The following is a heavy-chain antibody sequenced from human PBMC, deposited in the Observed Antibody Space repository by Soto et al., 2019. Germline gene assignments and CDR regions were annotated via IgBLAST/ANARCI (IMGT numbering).Heavy chain of an antibody. D-gene: IGHD5-18*01. CDR1: GFTFSSYA. CDR2: ISGSGGST. CDR3: AKSPAMVTRYYYYYMDV. J-gene: IGHJ6*03. V-gene: IGHV3-23*01. Sequence: GGSLRLSCAASGFTFSSYAMSWVRQAPGKGLEWVSAISGSGGSTYYADSVKGRFTISRDNSKNTLYLQMNSLRAEDTAVYYCAKSPAMVTRYYYYYMDVWGKGTTVTVSS.